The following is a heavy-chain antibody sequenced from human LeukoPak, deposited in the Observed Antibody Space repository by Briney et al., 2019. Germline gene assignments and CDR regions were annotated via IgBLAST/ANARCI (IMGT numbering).Heavy chain of an antibody. D-gene: IGHD3-10*01. Sequence: GGSLRLSCAASGFTFTNAWMYWVRQAPGKGLEWVGRIKSKTDGGTSDYAAPVTGRFTISRDDSKSTLNLEMNSLKTEDTGVYYCSTIWYGAWGQGTLVTVSS. CDR1: GFTFTNAW. CDR2: IKSKTDGGTS. J-gene: IGHJ5*02. V-gene: IGHV3-15*01. CDR3: STIWYGA.